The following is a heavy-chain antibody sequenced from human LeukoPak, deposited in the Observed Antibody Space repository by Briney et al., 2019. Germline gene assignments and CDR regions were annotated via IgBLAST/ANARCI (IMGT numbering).Heavy chain of an antibody. V-gene: IGHV3-23*01. D-gene: IGHD6-19*01. Sequence: GGSLRLSCAASGFTFSSYSMNWVRQAPGKGLEWVSHITASGTAMFYADSVKGRFTISRDNSKNTLYLQMNSLRAEDTAVYYCAKFLFSSGWSGYFDYWGQGTLVTVSS. CDR2: ITASGTAM. J-gene: IGHJ4*02. CDR3: AKFLFSSGWSGYFDY. CDR1: GFTFSSYS.